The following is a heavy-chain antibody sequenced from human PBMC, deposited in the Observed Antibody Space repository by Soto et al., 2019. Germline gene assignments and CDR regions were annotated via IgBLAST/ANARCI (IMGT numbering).Heavy chain of an antibody. V-gene: IGHV3-33*01. CDR2: IWYDGSNK. Sequence: GGSLRLSCAASGFTFSSYGMHWVRQAPGKGLEWVAVIWYDGSNKYYADSVKGRFTISRDNSKNTLYLQMNSLRAEDTAVYYCARDPDITMVRGIGDASDYWGQGTLVTVSS. CDR1: GFTFSSYG. D-gene: IGHD3-10*01. CDR3: ARDPDITMVRGIGDASDY. J-gene: IGHJ4*02.